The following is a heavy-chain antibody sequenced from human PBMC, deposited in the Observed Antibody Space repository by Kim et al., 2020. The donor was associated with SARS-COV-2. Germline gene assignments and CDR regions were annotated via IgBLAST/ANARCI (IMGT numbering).Heavy chain of an antibody. J-gene: IGHJ4*02. Sequence: SETLSLTCTVSGGSISSSSYYWGWIRQPPGKGLEWIGSIYYSGSTYYNPSLKSRVTISVDTSKNQFSLKLSSVTAADTAVYYCARHLQSSGYWLFDYWGQGTLVTVSS. CDR2: IYYSGST. D-gene: IGHD3-22*01. CDR1: GGSISSSSYY. V-gene: IGHV4-39*01. CDR3: ARHLQSSGYWLFDY.